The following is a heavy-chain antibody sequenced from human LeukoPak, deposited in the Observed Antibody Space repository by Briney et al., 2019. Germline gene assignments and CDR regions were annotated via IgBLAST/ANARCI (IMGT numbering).Heavy chain of an antibody. D-gene: IGHD6-19*01. J-gene: IGHJ4*02. CDR2: INHSGST. CDR1: GGSFSGYY. Sequence: SETLSLTCAVYGGSFSGYYWSWIRQPPGKGLEWIGEINHSGSTNYNPSLKSRVTISVDTSKNQFSLKLSSVTAADTAVYYCARLEEQWLVFDYWGQGTLVTVSS. CDR3: ARLEEQWLVFDY. V-gene: IGHV4-34*01.